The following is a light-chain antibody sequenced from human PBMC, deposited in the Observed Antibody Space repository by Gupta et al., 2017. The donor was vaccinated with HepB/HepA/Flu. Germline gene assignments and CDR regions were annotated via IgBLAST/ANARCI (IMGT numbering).Light chain of an antibody. J-gene: IGKJ3*01. Sequence: DIQLTQSPSFLSASVGDRVTITCRASQDISTYLAWYQQKPGKAPKLLMYAASTLESGVPSRFSGSGSGTEFTITISSLEPEDSATYFCQQLNSYLFTFGPGTKVDIK. CDR1: QDISTY. V-gene: IGKV1-9*01. CDR3: QQLNSYLFT. CDR2: AAS.